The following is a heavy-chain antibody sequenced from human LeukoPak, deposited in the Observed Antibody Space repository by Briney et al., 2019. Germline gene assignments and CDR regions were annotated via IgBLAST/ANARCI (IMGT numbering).Heavy chain of an antibody. J-gene: IGHJ6*03. CDR3: ATTGNFYDMDV. D-gene: IGHD1-1*01. Sequence: GWSLRFSCAASGIAFISTSIRWVRQAPRKGLEWLSYRRTVTGNIYHANSVKGRFTISRDNAKSSLYLQMSRLRAEDTALYFCATTGNFYDMDVWGKGTTVTVSS. CDR2: RRTVTGNI. V-gene: IGHV3-48*04. CDR1: GIAFISTS.